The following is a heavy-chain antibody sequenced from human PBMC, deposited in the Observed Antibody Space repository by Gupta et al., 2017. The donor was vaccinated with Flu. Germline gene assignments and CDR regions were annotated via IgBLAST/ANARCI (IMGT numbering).Heavy chain of an antibody. CDR3: ARALQWYPDDAFDM. Sequence: EVQLVESGGGLVQPGGSLRLSCAATGFTSGSNSMNWVRQAPGKGLEWIAYISLTPSSIYYADSVKGRFTISRDNAKNSLYLQMNSLRAEDTALYYCARALQWYPDDAFDMWGQWTMVTVSS. V-gene: IGHV3-48*01. J-gene: IGHJ3*02. D-gene: IGHD4-23*01. CDR2: ISLTPSSI. CDR1: GFTSGSNS.